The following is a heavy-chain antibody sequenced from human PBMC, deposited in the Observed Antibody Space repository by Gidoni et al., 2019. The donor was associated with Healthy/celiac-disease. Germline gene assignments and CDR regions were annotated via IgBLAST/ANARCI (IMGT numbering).Heavy chain of an antibody. V-gene: IGHV1-46*01. CDR2: INPSGGST. CDR3: ARETSEMATIRYFDL. CDR1: GYTFTSYY. Sequence: QVQLVQSGAEVKKPGASVKVSCKASGYTFTSYYMHWVRQAPGQGLEWMGIINPSGGSTSYAQKFQGRVTMTRDTSTSTVYMELSSLRSEDTAVYYCARETSEMATIRYFDLWGRGTLVTVSS. D-gene: IGHD5-12*01. J-gene: IGHJ2*01.